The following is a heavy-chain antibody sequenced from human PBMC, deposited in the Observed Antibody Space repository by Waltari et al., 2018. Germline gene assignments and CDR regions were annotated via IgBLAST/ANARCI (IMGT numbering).Heavy chain of an antibody. CDR3: ARAHLQVVTTRDDYYIYYMDV. D-gene: IGHD5-12*01. Sequence: QVQLQESGPGLVKPSETLSLTCSVSGGSISNSYWTWIRQSPGKGLEWIGDIYYSGTANFNPSLSNRVAISADTSKNQFSLKLSSVIAADTAVYYCARAHLQVVTTRDDYYIYYMDVWGKGTTVTVSS. V-gene: IGHV4-59*01. J-gene: IGHJ6*03. CDR1: GGSISNSY. CDR2: IYYSGTA.